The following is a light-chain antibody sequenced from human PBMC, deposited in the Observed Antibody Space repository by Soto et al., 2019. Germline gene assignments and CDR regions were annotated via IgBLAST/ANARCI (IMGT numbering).Light chain of an antibody. CDR1: TSNNGASHD. Sequence: QSVLTQPPSVSGAPGQTVTISCTGSTSNNGASHDVHWYQQIPGTAPKLLIYGDTNRPSGVPDRFSASKSGSSASLAITGLQAEDEADYFCHSYDTILSASVFGGGTKVTVL. CDR3: HSYDTILSASV. J-gene: IGLJ2*01. CDR2: GDT. V-gene: IGLV1-40*01.